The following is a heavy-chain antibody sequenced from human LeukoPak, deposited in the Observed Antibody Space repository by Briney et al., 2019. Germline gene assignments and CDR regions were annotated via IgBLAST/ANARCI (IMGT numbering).Heavy chain of an antibody. CDR1: GGSTSSYY. D-gene: IGHD3-10*01. V-gene: IGHV4-4*09. J-gene: IGHJ3*02. Sequence: SETLSLTCTVSGGSTSSYYWSWIRQPPGKGLEWIGYIYTSGSTNYNPSLKSRVTISVDTSKNQFSLKLSSVTAADTAVYYCARSTKLWFGELGAFDIWGQGTMVTVSS. CDR2: IYTSGST. CDR3: ARSTKLWFGELGAFDI.